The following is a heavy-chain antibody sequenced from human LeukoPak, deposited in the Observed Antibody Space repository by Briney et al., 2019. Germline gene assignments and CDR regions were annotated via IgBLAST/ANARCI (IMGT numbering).Heavy chain of an antibody. Sequence: ASVKVSCKXSGYTFTSYYMHWVRQAPGQGLEWMGIINPSGGSTSYSQKFQGRVTMTRDTSTSTVYMELSSLRSEDTAVYYCARVAWRAFGAFDIWGQGTMVTVSS. CDR2: INPSGGST. CDR3: ARVAWRAFGAFDI. V-gene: IGHV1-46*01. J-gene: IGHJ3*02. D-gene: IGHD3-16*01. CDR1: GYTFTSYY.